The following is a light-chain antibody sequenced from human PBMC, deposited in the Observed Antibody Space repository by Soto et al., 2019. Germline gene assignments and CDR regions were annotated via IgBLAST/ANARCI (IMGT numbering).Light chain of an antibody. Sequence: EIVLTQSPATLSLSPGERATLSCRASQSVRNYLAWYQQKPGQAPRLLIYDASNRATGIPARFSGSGSGTDFTLAISSLEPEDFAGYYCQQRSTWPLTFGGGTKVEIK. V-gene: IGKV3-11*01. CDR3: QQRSTWPLT. CDR2: DAS. J-gene: IGKJ4*01. CDR1: QSVRNY.